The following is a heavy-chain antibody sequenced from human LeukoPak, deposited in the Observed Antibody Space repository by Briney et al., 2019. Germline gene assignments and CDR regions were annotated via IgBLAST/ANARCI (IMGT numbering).Heavy chain of an antibody. J-gene: IGHJ5*02. V-gene: IGHV3-74*01. D-gene: IGHD3-16*02. CDR3: GASRSSNWFDP. Sequence: PGGSLRLSCAASGFTFSTYWMHWVRQAPGKGLVWVSRINGDGSITSYADSVKGRFTISRDNAKNTLYLQINSLRAEDTAVYYCGASRSSNWFDPWGQGTLVTVSS. CDR2: INGDGSIT. CDR1: GFTFSTYW.